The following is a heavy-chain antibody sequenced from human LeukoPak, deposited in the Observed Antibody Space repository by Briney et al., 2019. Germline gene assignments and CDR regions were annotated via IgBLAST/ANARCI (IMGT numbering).Heavy chain of an antibody. V-gene: IGHV4-30-4*08. Sequence: SQTLSLTCTVSGGSISRGDYYWSWIRQPPGKGLEWIGYIYYSGSTYYNPSLTSRVTISVDTSKNQFSLKLSSVTAADTAVYYCARGPPTYAFDIWGQGTMVTASS. J-gene: IGHJ3*02. CDR1: GGSISRGDYY. CDR2: IYYSGST. CDR3: ARGPPTYAFDI.